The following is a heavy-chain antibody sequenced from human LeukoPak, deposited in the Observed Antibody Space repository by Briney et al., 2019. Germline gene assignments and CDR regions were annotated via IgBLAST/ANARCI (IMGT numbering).Heavy chain of an antibody. D-gene: IGHD6-6*01. CDR2: IKQDGSDQ. V-gene: IGHV3-7*01. Sequence: GGSLRLSCAASGFIFSSYWMTWVRQVPGKGLEWVASIKQDGSDQQYVDAVKGRFTISRDNAQNSLYLQMSNLRADDTALYYCAKNIAARGRDNYQLYGMDVWGQGTTVTVSS. CDR3: AKNIAARGRDNYQLYGMDV. J-gene: IGHJ6*02. CDR1: GFIFSSYW.